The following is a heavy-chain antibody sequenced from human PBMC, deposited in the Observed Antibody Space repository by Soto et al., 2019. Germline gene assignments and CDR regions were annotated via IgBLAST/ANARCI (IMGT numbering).Heavy chain of an antibody. V-gene: IGHV1-3*01. Sequence: QVQLVQSGAEVKKPGASVKVSCKASGYTFTSYAMHWVRQAPGQRLEWMGWINAGNGNTKYAQKFQGRVTMTRDTSASTAYRELSRVRYEDTAVYYCARDLKDIVATKWLLRGYYMDVWGKGTMVTVSS. CDR1: GYTFTSYA. CDR2: INAGNGNT. CDR3: ARDLKDIVATKWLLRGYYMDV. J-gene: IGHJ6*03. D-gene: IGHD5-12*01.